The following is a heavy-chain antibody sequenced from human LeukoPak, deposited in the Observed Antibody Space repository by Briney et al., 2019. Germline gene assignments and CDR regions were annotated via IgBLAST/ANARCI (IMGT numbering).Heavy chain of an antibody. CDR3: ARRSSPSWCNWFDP. CDR1: GGSISSYY. V-gene: IGHV4-59*08. Sequence: SETLSLTCTVSGGSISSYYWSWIRQPPGKGLEWVGYIYYSGSTNYNPSLKSGVIIAVKTTDNQYLQQLSPRTAADTAVYYSARRSSPSWCNWFDPWGQGTLVTVSS. CDR2: IYYSGST. D-gene: IGHD2-2*01. J-gene: IGHJ5*02.